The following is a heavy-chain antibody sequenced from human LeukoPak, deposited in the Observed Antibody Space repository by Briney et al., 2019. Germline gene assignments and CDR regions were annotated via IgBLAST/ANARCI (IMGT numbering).Heavy chain of an antibody. Sequence: ASVKVSCKAPGYTFTSYGISWVRQAPGQGLEWMGWISAYNGNTNYAQKLQGRVTMTTDTSTSTAYMELRSLRSDDTAVYYCARKTYYYDSSGLGYFQHWGQGTLVTVSS. CDR2: ISAYNGNT. V-gene: IGHV1-18*01. CDR1: GYTFTSYG. J-gene: IGHJ1*01. D-gene: IGHD3-22*01. CDR3: ARKTYYYDSSGLGYFQH.